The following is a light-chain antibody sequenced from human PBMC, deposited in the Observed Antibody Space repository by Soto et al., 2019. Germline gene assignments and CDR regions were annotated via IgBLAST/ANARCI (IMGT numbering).Light chain of an antibody. Sequence: EIVLTQSPATLSVSPGERATLSCRASQSVSSNLAWHHQRPGQAPRLLIYGASTRATGIPARFSGSGSGTEFTLTISSLQSEDFAISYCQHYGSWPPEITFGQGTRLEI. CDR1: QSVSSN. CDR2: GAS. J-gene: IGKJ5*01. V-gene: IGKV3-15*01. CDR3: QHYGSWPPEIT.